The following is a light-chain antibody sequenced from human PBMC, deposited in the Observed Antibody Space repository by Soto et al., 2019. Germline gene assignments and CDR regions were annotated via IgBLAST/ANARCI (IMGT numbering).Light chain of an antibody. CDR2: GVV. J-gene: IGLJ2*01. V-gene: IGLV2-14*01. CDR1: SSDIGGYNY. Sequence: QSVLAQPASVSGSPGQSITISCTGSSSDIGGYNYVSWYQQHPTKAPKVLIFGVVNRPSGIPNRLSASKSGNTASLTISGLQGEEEAVYYCSSFTTNNTVVFGGGTKLTVL. CDR3: SSFTTNNTVV.